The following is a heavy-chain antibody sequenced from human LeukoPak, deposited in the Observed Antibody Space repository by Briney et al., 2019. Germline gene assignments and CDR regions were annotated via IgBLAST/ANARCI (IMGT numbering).Heavy chain of an antibody. CDR1: GFTFSSYD. CDR2: IGTAGDT. Sequence: GGSLRLSCAASGFTFSSYDMHWVRQATGKGLEWVSAIGTAGDTYYPGSVKGRFTISRENAKNSLYLQMNSLRAGDTAVYYCARAATLPIGYCSSTSCYEDYFDYWGQGTLVTVSS. V-gene: IGHV3-13*04. J-gene: IGHJ4*02. D-gene: IGHD2-2*01. CDR3: ARAATLPIGYCSSTSCYEDYFDY.